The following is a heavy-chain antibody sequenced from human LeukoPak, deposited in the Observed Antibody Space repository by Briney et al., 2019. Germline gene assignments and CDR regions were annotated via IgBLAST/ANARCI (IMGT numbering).Heavy chain of an antibody. V-gene: IGHV3-23*01. J-gene: IGHJ4*02. CDR3: AKSSPPPLSY. CDR1: GFTFTTYW. CDR2: FSGSGGST. Sequence: PGGSLRLSCAASGFTFTTYWMGWVRQAPGKGLEWVSAFSGSGGSTYYAGSVKGRFTISRDNSKNTLYLQMNSLRAEDTAVYYCAKSSPPPLSYWGQGTLVTVSS.